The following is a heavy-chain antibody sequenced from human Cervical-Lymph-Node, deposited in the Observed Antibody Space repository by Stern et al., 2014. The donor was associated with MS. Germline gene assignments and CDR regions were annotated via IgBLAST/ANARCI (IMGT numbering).Heavy chain of an antibody. CDR1: GFTFSSSG. Sequence: VQLVQSGGGVVKPGRSLRLSCAASGFTFSSSGMHWVRQAPGKGLEWLGSIWYDGSNRYYADSVKGRFTISRDNSKNTLYLQMNSLRAEDTAVYYCAREGGNTAEYFQHWGQGTLVTVSS. J-gene: IGHJ1*01. V-gene: IGHV3-33*01. CDR2: IWYDGSNR. D-gene: IGHD4-23*01. CDR3: AREGGNTAEYFQH.